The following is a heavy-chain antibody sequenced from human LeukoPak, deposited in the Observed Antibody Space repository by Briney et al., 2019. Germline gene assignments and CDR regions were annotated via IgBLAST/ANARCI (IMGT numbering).Heavy chain of an antibody. Sequence: PGGSLRLSCAASGFTVSSNYMSWVRQAPGKGLEWVSVIYSGGSTYYADSVKGRFTISRDNSKNTLYLQMNSLRAEGTAVYYCARDDSRRNDAFDIWGQGTMVTVSS. D-gene: IGHD3-22*01. CDR1: GFTVSSNY. V-gene: IGHV3-66*01. CDR2: IYSGGST. J-gene: IGHJ3*02. CDR3: ARDDSRRNDAFDI.